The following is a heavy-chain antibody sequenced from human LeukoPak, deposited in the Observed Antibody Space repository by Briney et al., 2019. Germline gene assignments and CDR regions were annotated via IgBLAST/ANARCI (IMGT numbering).Heavy chain of an antibody. J-gene: IGHJ4*02. CDR2: ISESGST. D-gene: IGHD1-26*01. V-gene: IGHV4-4*02. CDR3: ARDNRVGAVDY. CDR1: GSSIISSDW. Sequence: SETLSLTCAVSGSSIISSDWWSWVRQPPGKGLEWVGEISESGSTNYNPSLKSRVTISVDKSKNQFSLKLSSVTAADTAVYYCARDNRVGAVDYWGQGTLVTVSS.